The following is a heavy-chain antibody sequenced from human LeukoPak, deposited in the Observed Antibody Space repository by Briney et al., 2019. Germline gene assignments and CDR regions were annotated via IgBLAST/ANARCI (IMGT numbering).Heavy chain of an antibody. CDR1: GYTFTGYY. D-gene: IGHD3-22*01. CDR3: ARRTYRDYYDSSGYRRNWFDP. CDR2: INPNSGGT. V-gene: IGHV1-2*02. J-gene: IGHJ5*02. Sequence: ASVKVSCKASGYTFTGYYMHWVRRAPGQGLEWMGWINPNSGGTNYAQKFQGRVTMTRDTSISTAYMELSRLRSDDTAVYYCARRTYRDYYDSSGYRRNWFDPWGQGTLVTVSS.